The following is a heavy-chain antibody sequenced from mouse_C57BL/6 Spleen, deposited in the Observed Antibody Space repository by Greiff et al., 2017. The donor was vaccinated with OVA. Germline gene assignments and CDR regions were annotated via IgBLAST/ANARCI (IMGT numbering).Heavy chain of an antibody. Sequence: VQVVESGPELVKPGASVKISCKASGYAFSSSWMNWVKQRPGKGLEWIGRIYPGDGDTNYNGKFKGKATLTADKSSSTAYMQLSSLTSEDSAVYFCARRGYGSFDVWGTGTTVTVSS. CDR2: IYPGDGDT. J-gene: IGHJ1*03. V-gene: IGHV1-82*01. CDR1: GYAFSSSW. CDR3: ARRGYGSFDV. D-gene: IGHD1-2*01.